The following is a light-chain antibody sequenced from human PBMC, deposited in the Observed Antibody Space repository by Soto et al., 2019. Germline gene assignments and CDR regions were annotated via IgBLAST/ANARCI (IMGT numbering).Light chain of an antibody. CDR1: SSDVGGYNY. CDR3: SSYTTSSTLGV. V-gene: IGLV2-14*03. J-gene: IGLJ1*01. CDR2: DVN. Sequence: QSALTQPASVSGSPGQSITISCTGTSSDVGGYNYVSWYQQHPGKAPKLMIYDVNNRPSVVSNRFSGSKSGNTASLTISGLQAEDEADYYCSSYTTSSTLGVFGTGTKVTVL.